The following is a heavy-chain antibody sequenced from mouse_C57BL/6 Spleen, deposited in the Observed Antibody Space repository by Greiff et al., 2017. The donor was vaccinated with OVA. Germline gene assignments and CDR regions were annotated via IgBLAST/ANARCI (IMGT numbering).Heavy chain of an antibody. CDR2: ISSGSSTI. CDR1: GFTFSDYG. J-gene: IGHJ3*01. V-gene: IGHV5-17*01. Sequence: VQLKESGGGLVKPGGSLKLSCAASGFTFSDYGMHWVRQAPEKGLEWVAYISSGSSTIYYADTVKGRFTISRDNAKNTLFLQMTSLRSEDTAMYYCARGGYDGYLWFAYWGQGTLVTVSA. D-gene: IGHD2-3*01. CDR3: ARGGYDGYLWFAY.